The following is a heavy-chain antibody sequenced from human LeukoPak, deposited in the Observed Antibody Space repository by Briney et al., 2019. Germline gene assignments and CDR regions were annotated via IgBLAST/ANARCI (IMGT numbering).Heavy chain of an antibody. V-gene: IGHV3-69-1*01. CDR2: IGRTQII. CDR1: GGSISSSSYY. J-gene: IGHJ4*02. D-gene: IGHD3-22*01. CDR3: ARGMTVNGLPDLPSDY. Sequence: PSETLSLTCTVSGGSISSSSYYWGWIRQAPGKGPEWLSYIGRTQIIYAESVKGRFSASRDNGKNSLFLQMNSLRAEDTAVYYCARGMTVNGLPDLPSDYWGQGTLVTVSS.